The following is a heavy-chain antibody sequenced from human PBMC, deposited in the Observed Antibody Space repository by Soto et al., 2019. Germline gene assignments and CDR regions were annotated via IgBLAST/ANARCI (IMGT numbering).Heavy chain of an antibody. Sequence: QVQVVESGGGVVQPRRSLRLSCAASGFSFSSYAMHWVRQAPGKGLEWVAVISYDGSNKYYEDSVKGRFTISRDSSKNTVYLQMNSLRGEDTGVYYCARAPPRGIAAPGTWGSGMDVWGQGTTVTVSS. CDR1: GFSFSSYA. CDR3: ARAPPRGIAAPGTWGSGMDV. CDR2: ISYDGSNK. J-gene: IGHJ6*02. V-gene: IGHV3-30-3*01. D-gene: IGHD6-13*01.